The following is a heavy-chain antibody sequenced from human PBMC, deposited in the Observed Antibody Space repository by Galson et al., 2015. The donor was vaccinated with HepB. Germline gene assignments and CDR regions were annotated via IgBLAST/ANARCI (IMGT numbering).Heavy chain of an antibody. J-gene: IGHJ5*02. CDR1: GGSISSSNW. Sequence: SETLSLTCAVSGGSISSSNWWSWVRQPPGKGLEWTGEIYHSGSTNYNPSLKSRVTISVDKSKNQFSLKLSSVTAADTAVYYCAIRGYDFWSGYNDWFDPWGQGTLVTVSS. CDR2: IYHSGST. D-gene: IGHD3-3*01. CDR3: AIRGYDFWSGYNDWFDP. V-gene: IGHV4-4*02.